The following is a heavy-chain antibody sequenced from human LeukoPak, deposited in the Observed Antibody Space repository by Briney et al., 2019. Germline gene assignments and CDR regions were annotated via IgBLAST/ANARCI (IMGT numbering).Heavy chain of an antibody. Sequence: SETLPLTCAVYGGSFSGYYWSWIRQPPGKGLEWIGEINHSGSTNYNPSLKSRVTISVDTSKNQFSLKLSSVTAADTAVYYCARGRTPYYFDYWGQGTLVTVSS. J-gene: IGHJ4*02. CDR3: ARGRTPYYFDY. D-gene: IGHD2-2*01. CDR2: INHSGST. CDR1: GGSFSGYY. V-gene: IGHV4-34*01.